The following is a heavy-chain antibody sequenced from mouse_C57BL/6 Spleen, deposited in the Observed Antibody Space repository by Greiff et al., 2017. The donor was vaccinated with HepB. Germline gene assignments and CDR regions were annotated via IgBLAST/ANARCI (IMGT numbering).Heavy chain of an antibody. Sequence: EVQGVESGGDLVKPGGSLKLSCAASGFTFSSYGMSWVRQTPDKRLEWVATISSGGSYTYYPDSVKGRFTISSDNAKNTRYLQMSSWKSEDTAMYYCARQDGSLDYWGQGTPLTVSA. CDR2: ISSGGSYT. CDR1: GFTFSSYG. CDR3: ARQDGSLDY. J-gene: IGHJ2*01. D-gene: IGHD1-1*01. V-gene: IGHV5-6*01.